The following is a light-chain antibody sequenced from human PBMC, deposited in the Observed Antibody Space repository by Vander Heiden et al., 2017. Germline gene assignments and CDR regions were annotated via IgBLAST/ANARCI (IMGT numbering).Light chain of an antibody. Sequence: EIVLTQSPAPLSLSPGESATLSCRASQSVSSYLAWYQQKPGQAPRLLIYDAANRATGIPARFSGSGSGTDFTLTISSLEPEDFAVYYCQQHSNWPPITFGQGTLLEIK. CDR2: DAA. CDR3: QQHSNWPPIT. J-gene: IGKJ5*01. CDR1: QSVSSY. V-gene: IGKV3-11*01.